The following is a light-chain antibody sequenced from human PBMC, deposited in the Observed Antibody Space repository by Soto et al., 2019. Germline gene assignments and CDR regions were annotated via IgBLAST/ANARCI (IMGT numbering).Light chain of an antibody. CDR1: QDISNY. CDR2: SAS. J-gene: IGKJ1*01. Sequence: DIQMTQSPSSLSASVGDRVTITCRASQDISNYLAWYQQKPGKVPNLLIYSASTLRSGVPSRFSGSGSETDFNLTISSLQAEDVADYYCQKYNSAPRTFGQGTKVEIK. V-gene: IGKV1-27*01. CDR3: QKYNSAPRT.